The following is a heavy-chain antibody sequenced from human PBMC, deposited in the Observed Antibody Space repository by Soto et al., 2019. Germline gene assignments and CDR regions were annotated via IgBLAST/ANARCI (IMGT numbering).Heavy chain of an antibody. J-gene: IGHJ4*02. V-gene: IGHV1-8*01. CDR3: ARRKERSGPNYFDY. CDR2: MNPYTGKA. Sequence: QVQLVQSGAEVKKPGASVKVSCKASGYTFTTYDINWVRQAPGQGLEWMGWMNPYTGKAGYAQKFQGRVTMTRDNSISTAYMELSGLRSEDTAVYYCARRKERSGPNYFDYWGQGTLVIVSS. D-gene: IGHD6-25*01. CDR1: GYTFTTYD.